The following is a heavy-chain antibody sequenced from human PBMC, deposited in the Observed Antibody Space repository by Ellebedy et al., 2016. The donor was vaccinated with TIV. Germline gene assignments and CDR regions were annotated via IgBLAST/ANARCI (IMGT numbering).Heavy chain of an antibody. CDR3: ARDCLDRICGGGGNYYFYL. J-gene: IGHJ4*02. CDR2: ISSSSSTI. D-gene: IGHD2-21*01. V-gene: IGHV3-48*03. CDR1: GFTFRDYE. Sequence: GGSLRLPCVASGFTFRDYEMNWVRQAPGKGLEWVSYISSSSSTIYYADSLKGRFTIFRDNAKNSLYLQMNSLRDEDTDIYYCARDCLDRICGGGGNYYFYLWGQGTLVTVSS.